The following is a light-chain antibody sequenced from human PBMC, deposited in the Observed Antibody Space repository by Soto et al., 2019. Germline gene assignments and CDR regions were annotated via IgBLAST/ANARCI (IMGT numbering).Light chain of an antibody. V-gene: IGKV3-15*01. Sequence: EIVMTQSPATLSVSPGERATLSCRASQSVSTTLTWYQQKPGQAPRLLIYGASTRSTGIPARFSGSGSGTEFTLTITRLHSEDFAVYYRQQYNDWWTFGQGTKVEIK. J-gene: IGKJ1*01. CDR1: QSVSTT. CDR2: GAS. CDR3: QQYNDWWT.